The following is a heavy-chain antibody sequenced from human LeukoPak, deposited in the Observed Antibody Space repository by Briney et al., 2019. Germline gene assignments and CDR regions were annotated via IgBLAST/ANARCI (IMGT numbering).Heavy chain of an antibody. CDR1: AFTFRPYA. D-gene: IGHD5-18*01. CDR3: AKGAASRGYTYVAN. V-gene: IGHV3-23*01. J-gene: IGHJ4*02. CDR2: VSGSGGST. Sequence: PGGSLRLSCAASAFTFRPYAMIWVRQAPGKGLEWVSSVSGSGGSTYYADSVKGRFTISRDNSNNTLYLQMNSLRAEDTAVYYCAKGAASRGYTYVANWGQGTLVTDSS.